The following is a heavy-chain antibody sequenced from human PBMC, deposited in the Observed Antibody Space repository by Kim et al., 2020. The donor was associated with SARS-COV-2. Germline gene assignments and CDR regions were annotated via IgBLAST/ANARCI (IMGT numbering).Heavy chain of an antibody. CDR2: ISYDGSNK. V-gene: IGHV3-30-3*01. D-gene: IGHD3-10*01. Sequence: GGSLRLSCAASGFSFSNHAMYWVRQAPGKGLEWVADISYDGSNKEYADSVKGRFTISRDNSKNTLYLQINSLRAEDTAVYYCARDSTYYYGSGTSPNPAPQDYWGQGTLVTVSS. J-gene: IGHJ4*02. CDR3: ARDSTYYYGSGTSPNPAPQDY. CDR1: GFSFSNHA.